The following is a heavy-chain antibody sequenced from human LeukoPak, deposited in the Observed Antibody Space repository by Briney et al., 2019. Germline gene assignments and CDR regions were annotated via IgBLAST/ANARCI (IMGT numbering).Heavy chain of an antibody. D-gene: IGHD1-26*01. Sequence: SETLSLTCTVSGGSISSYYWSWIRQPPGKGLEWIGYIYYSGSINYNPSLKSRVTISVDTSKNQFSLKLSSVTAADTAVYYCASSGDSSGDYFDYWGQGTLVTVSS. V-gene: IGHV4-59*01. J-gene: IGHJ4*02. CDR2: IYYSGSI. CDR3: ASSGDSSGDYFDY. CDR1: GGSISSYY.